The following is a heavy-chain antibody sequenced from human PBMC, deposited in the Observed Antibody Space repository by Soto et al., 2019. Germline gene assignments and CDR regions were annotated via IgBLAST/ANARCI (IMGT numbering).Heavy chain of an antibody. V-gene: IGHV3-30*03. CDR2: ISYDGSNI. CDR3: ARDFGDTARVVYDILTGSRYYYYYGLDV. Sequence: PGGSLRLSCAASGFTFSSYGIHWVRQAPGKGLEWVAVISYDGSNIYYADSVKGRFTISRHNSKNTLYLQMNSLRTEDTAVYYCARDFGDTARVVYDILTGSRYYYYYGLDVWGQGTTVTVSS. CDR1: GFTFSSYG. J-gene: IGHJ6*02. D-gene: IGHD3-9*01.